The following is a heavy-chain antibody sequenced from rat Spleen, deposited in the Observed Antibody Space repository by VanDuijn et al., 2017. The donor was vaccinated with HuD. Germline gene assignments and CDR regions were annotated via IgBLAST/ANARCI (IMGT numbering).Heavy chain of an antibody. Sequence: EVQLVESGGGLVQPGRSLKLSCAASGFTFSDYAMAWVRQAPKRGLEWVATIIYDGSNTYYRDPVKGRFTISRDNAKSTLYLQIDSLGSEDTDTFCCAVDYVGPFPISCWCHGTLVTVSS. D-gene: IGHD1-6*01. V-gene: IGHV5-17*01. CDR3: AVDYVGPFPISC. CDR2: IIYDGSNT. CDR1: GFTFSDYA. J-gene: IGHJ3*01.